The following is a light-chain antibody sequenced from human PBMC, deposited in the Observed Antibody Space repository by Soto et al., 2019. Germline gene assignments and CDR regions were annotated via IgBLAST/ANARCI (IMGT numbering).Light chain of an antibody. J-gene: IGLJ2*01. Sequence: QSALTQPPSASGSSGQSVTISCTGTSNDVGGYNYVSWYQQHPGKAPKLMIFEVSKRPSGIPDRFSGSKSGNTASLTVSGLLADDEADYYCSSYAGSNNLIFGGGTKLTVL. CDR2: EVS. V-gene: IGLV2-8*01. CDR3: SSYAGSNNLI. CDR1: SNDVGGYNY.